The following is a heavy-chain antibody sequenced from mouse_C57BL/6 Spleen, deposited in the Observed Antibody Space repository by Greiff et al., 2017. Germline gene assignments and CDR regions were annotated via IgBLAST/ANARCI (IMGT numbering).Heavy chain of an antibody. J-gene: IGHJ3*01. CDR3: ARSGEVTGRFAY. Sequence: EVKIQESGPELVKPGASVKIPCKASGYTFTDYNMDWVKQSHGKGLEWIGDINPNNGGTIYNQKFKGKATLTVDKSSSTAYMGLRSLTSEDTAVYYWARSGEVTGRFAYGGQGTLVTVSA. CDR2: INPNNGGT. CDR1: GYTFTDYN. V-gene: IGHV1-18*01. D-gene: IGHD2-2*01.